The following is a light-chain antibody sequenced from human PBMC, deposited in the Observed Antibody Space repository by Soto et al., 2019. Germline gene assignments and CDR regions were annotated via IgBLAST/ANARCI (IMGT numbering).Light chain of an antibody. CDR1: SSDVGGYNY. J-gene: IGLJ1*01. Sequence: QSALTQPASVSGSPGQSITISCTGTSSDVGGYNYVAWYQHHPGKAPKLMIYDVGYQPSGVSIRFSGSKSGSTASLTISGLQAEDEADYYCSSYTTSSTYVFGTGTKVTVL. V-gene: IGLV2-14*03. CDR3: SSYTTSSTYV. CDR2: DVG.